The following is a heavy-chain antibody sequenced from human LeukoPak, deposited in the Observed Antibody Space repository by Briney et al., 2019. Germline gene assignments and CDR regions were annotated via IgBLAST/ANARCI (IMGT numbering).Heavy chain of an antibody. CDR2: IYYSGST. V-gene: IGHV4-31*11. D-gene: IGHD4-17*01. J-gene: IGHJ3*02. Sequence: SETLSLTCAVSGGSISSGGYSWSWIRQHPGKGLEWIGYIYYSGSTYYNPSLKSRVTISVDTSKNQFSLKLSSVTAADTAVYYCARVKRSTTFAFDIWAKGQWSPSLQ. CDR1: GGSISSGGYS. CDR3: ARVKRSTTFAFDI.